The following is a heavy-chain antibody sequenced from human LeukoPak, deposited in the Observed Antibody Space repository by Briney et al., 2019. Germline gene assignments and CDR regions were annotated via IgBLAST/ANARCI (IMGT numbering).Heavy chain of an antibody. CDR1: GGTFSSYA. J-gene: IGHJ6*02. Sequence: SVKVSCKASGGTFSSYAISWVRQAPGQGLEWMGRILPILGIANYAQKFQGRVTITADKSTSTAYMELSSLRSEDTAVYYCARLTLGYCSSTSCYESNYGMDVWGQGTTVTVSS. CDR3: ARLTLGYCSSTSCYESNYGMDV. CDR2: ILPILGIA. V-gene: IGHV1-69*04. D-gene: IGHD2-2*01.